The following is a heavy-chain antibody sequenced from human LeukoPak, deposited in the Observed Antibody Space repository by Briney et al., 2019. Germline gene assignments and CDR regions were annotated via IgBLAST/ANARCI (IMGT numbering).Heavy chain of an antibody. CDR3: ARATAPVTRISSFDI. V-gene: IGHV3-15*01. CDR1: GFTFNEAC. J-gene: IGHJ3*02. Sequence: AGGSLRLSCAASGFTFNEACMRWVRQAPGKGLEWVSRIKRKTDGGTSAYAVRGKGRFSIARANSTHSLYMRMTSVGGNDTALYYCARATAPVTRISSFDICGQGTMVPVTS. CDR2: IKRKTDGGTS. D-gene: IGHD4-17*01.